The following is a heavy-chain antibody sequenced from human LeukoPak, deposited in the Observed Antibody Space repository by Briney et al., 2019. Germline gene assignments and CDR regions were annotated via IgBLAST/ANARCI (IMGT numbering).Heavy chain of an antibody. Sequence: GGSLRLSCAASGFTFSSYAMSWVRQAPWKGLDWVSAISGSGGSTYYADYVKGRFTISRDNSKNTLYLRMNSLRAEDTAVYYCGRIVVVPGGGYYYYYLDVWGKGTTVNVSS. CDR2: ISGSGGST. CDR1: GFTFSSYA. D-gene: IGHD2-2*01. CDR3: GRIVVVPGGGYYYYYLDV. J-gene: IGHJ6*03. V-gene: IGHV3-23*01.